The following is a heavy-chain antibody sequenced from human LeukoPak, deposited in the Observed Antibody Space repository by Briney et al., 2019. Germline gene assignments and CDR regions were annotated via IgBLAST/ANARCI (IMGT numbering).Heavy chain of an antibody. D-gene: IGHD1-26*01. CDR2: IIPIFGTA. V-gene: IGHV1-69*13. CDR1: GGTFSSYA. Sequence: GASVKVSCTASGGTFSSYAISWVRQAPGQGLEWMGGIIPIFGTANYAQKFQGRVTITADESTSTAYMELSSLRSEDTAVYYCARDSEWELPPNWFDPWGQGTLVTVSS. CDR3: ARDSEWELPPNWFDP. J-gene: IGHJ5*02.